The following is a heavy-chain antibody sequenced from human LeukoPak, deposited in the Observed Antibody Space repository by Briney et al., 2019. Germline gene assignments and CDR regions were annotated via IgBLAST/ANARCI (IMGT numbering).Heavy chain of an antibody. Sequence: GGSLRLSCAASGFTFSSYAMSWVRQAPGKGLEWVSAISGSGGSTYYADSVKGRFTISRDNSKNTLYLQMNSLRAEDTAVCYCAKRQGIAAAGHYYFDYWGQGTLVTVSS. CDR2: ISGSGGST. CDR1: GFTFSSYA. CDR3: AKRQGIAAAGHYYFDY. V-gene: IGHV3-23*01. J-gene: IGHJ4*02. D-gene: IGHD6-13*01.